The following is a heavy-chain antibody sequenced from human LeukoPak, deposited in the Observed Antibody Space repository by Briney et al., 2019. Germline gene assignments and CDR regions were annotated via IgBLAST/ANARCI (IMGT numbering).Heavy chain of an antibody. D-gene: IGHD1-26*01. CDR1: GYTLTELS. V-gene: IGHV1-24*01. CDR3: ATVGGARWELLTGRFDY. CDR2: FDPEDGET. Sequence: ASVNVSCKVSGYTLTELSMHWVRQAPGKGLEWMGGFDPEDGETIYAQKFQGRVTMTEDTSTDTAYMELSSLRSEDTAVYYCATVGGARWELLTGRFDYWGQGTLVTVSS. J-gene: IGHJ4*02.